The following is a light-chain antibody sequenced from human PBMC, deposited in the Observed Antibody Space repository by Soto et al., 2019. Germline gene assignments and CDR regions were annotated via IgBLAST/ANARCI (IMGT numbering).Light chain of an antibody. V-gene: IGKV3D-20*01. CDR2: DTS. CDR1: ESVSSTF. CDR3: QQYGSTPRT. J-gene: IGKJ1*01. Sequence: EIVLTQSPATLSLSPGERATLSCGASESVSSTFLAWYQQKPGLAPRLLIYDTSKRATGIADRFSGSGSGTDFTLTISKVEPEDLAVHYCQQYGSTPRTFGQGTKVEIK.